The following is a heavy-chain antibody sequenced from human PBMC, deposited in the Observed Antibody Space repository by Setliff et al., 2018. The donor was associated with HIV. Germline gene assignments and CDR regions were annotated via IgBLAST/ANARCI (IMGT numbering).Heavy chain of an antibody. D-gene: IGHD3-22*01. Sequence: PSETLSLTCTVSGGSISSRSYYWGWIRQPPGKGLEWIGSIYYSGSTYYNPSLKSRVTISVDTSKNLFSLKLSSVTAADTAVYFCATSPYYYDSSGYPYYYYMDVWGKGAKVTVSS. J-gene: IGHJ6*03. CDR3: ATSPYYYDSSGYPYYYYMDV. CDR2: IYYSGST. CDR1: GGSISSRSYY. V-gene: IGHV4-39*07.